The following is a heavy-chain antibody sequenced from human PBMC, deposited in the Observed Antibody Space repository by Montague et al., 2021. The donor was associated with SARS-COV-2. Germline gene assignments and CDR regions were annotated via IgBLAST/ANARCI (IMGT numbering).Heavy chain of an antibody. CDR1: GGSLSGYY. CDR2: IYYSGST. V-gene: IGHV4-30-4*08. CDR3: AREEGYCSGGSCYWHYYYGMDV. D-gene: IGHD2-15*01. J-gene: IGHJ6*02. Sequence: TLSLTCAVYGGSLSGYYWSWIRQPPGKGLEWIGYIYYSGSTYYNPSLKSRVTISVDTSKNQFSLKLSSVTAADTAVYYCAREEGYCSGGSCYWHYYYGMDVWGQGTTVTVSS.